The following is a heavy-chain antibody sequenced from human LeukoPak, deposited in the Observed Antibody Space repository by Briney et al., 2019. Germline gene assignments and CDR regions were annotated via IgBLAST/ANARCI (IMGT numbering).Heavy chain of an antibody. CDR1: GFTVSSNY. D-gene: IGHD2/OR15-2a*01. CDR3: VSFYETY. J-gene: IGHJ4*02. Sequence: GGSLRLSCTASGFTVSSNYMSWVRQAPGKGLQWVSVIYRGGSTYYADSVKGRFTISKDNAKNTVYLQMNNLRAEDTAVYYCVSFYETYWGRGTLVTVSS. V-gene: IGHV3-53*01. CDR2: IYRGGST.